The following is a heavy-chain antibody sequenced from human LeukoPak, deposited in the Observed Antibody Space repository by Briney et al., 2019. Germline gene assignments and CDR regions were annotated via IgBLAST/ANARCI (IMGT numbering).Heavy chain of an antibody. CDR2: VSGSGAYT. Sequence: GGSLRLSCAASGFTFSSYEMNWVRQAPGKGLEWVSAVSGSGAYTYYADSVKGRFTISRDNSKNTLYLQMNSLRAEDTAVYYCAKALGAAAGTRPDYWGQGTLVTVSS. CDR3: AKALGAAAGTRPDY. J-gene: IGHJ4*02. D-gene: IGHD6-13*01. CDR1: GFTFSSYE. V-gene: IGHV3-23*01.